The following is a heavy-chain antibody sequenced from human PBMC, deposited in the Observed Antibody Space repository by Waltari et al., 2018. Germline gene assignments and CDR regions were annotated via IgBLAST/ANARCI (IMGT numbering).Heavy chain of an antibody. Sequence: QVQLQQWGAGLLKPSETLSLTCAVYGGSFSGYYWSWIRQPPGKGLGGSGETNHRGSTNYTPSLKSRVTISVDTSKNQFSLKLSSVTAADTAVYYCARSLIGYCIGYWGQGTLVTVSS. D-gene: IGHD2-15*01. CDR2: TNHRGST. V-gene: IGHV4-34*01. CDR3: ARSLIGYCIGY. J-gene: IGHJ4*02. CDR1: GGSFSGYY.